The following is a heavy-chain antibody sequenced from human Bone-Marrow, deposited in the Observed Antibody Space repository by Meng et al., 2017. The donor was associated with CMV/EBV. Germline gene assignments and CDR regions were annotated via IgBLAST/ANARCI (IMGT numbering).Heavy chain of an antibody. D-gene: IGHD2-2*02. V-gene: IGHV3-30*02. Sequence: GESLKISCAASGFTFSSYGMHWVRQAPGKGLEWVAFIRYDGSNKYYADSVKGRFTISRDNSKNTLYLQMNSLRAEDTAVYYCAKDPEDIVVVPAAIQEDYWGQGTLVTVSS. J-gene: IGHJ4*02. CDR1: GFTFSSYG. CDR3: AKDPEDIVVVPAAIQEDY. CDR2: IRYDGSNK.